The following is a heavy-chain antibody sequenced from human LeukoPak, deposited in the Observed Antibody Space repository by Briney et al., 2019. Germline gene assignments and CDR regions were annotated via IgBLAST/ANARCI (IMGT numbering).Heavy chain of an antibody. CDR3: ARDCSSTSCLNYYYYGMDV. CDR1: GGTFSSYA. CDR2: ITPIFGTA. D-gene: IGHD2-2*01. J-gene: IGHJ6*04. Sequence: SVKVSCKASGGTFSSYAISWVRQAPGQGLEWMGGITPIFGTANYAQKFQGRVTITADESTSTAYMELSSLRSEDTAVYYCARDCSSTSCLNYYYYGMDVRGKGTTVTVSS. V-gene: IGHV1-69*01.